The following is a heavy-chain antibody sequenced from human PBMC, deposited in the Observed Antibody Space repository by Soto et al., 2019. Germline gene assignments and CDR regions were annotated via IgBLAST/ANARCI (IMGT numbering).Heavy chain of an antibody. D-gene: IGHD1-1*01. CDR1: GGFVTSGSYY. CDR2: MSHSGGT. J-gene: IGHJ3*02. Sequence: QVQLQQWGAGLLKPSETLSLTCAVYGGFVTSGSYYWSWIRQPPGKGLEWIGEMSHSGGTHFNPSLKRRVTISVDTSKNQFTLKMSAVTAADPALYYCARVERRTATTVVDAFDIWGPGTMVTVSS. V-gene: IGHV4-34*01. CDR3: ARVERRTATTVVDAFDI.